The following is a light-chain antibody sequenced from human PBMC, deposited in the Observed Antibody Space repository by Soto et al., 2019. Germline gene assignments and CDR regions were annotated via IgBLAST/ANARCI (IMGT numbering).Light chain of an antibody. CDR2: EVI. CDR1: SSDVGGYNY. V-gene: IGLV2-14*01. Sequence: QSVLTQPASVSGSPGQSITISCAGTSSDVGGYNYVSWYQQHPDKAPKLMIYEVINRPSGVSNRFSGSKSDNTASLTISGLQAEDEADYYCTSYTNSGTWVFGGGTKLTVL. CDR3: TSYTNSGTWV. J-gene: IGLJ3*02.